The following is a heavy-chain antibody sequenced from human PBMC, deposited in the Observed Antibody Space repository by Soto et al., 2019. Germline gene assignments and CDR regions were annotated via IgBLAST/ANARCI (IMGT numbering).Heavy chain of an antibody. CDR3: ASDTYSSSSGAYYYYGMDV. D-gene: IGHD6-6*01. Sequence: GGSLRLSCAASGFTFSSYGMHWVRQAPGKGLEWVAVIWYDGSNKYYADSVKGRFTISRDNSKNPLYLQMNSLRAEDKAVYYCASDTYSSSSGAYYYYGMDVWGQGTTVTVSS. V-gene: IGHV3-33*01. J-gene: IGHJ6*02. CDR1: GFTFSSYG. CDR2: IWYDGSNK.